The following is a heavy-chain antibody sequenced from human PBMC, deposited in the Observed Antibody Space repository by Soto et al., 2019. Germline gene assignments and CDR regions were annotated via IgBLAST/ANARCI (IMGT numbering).Heavy chain of an antibody. CDR3: ARRGVLPYY. Sequence: QVQLVQSGTEVKQPGASVRVSCKASGYTFTNYGITWVRQAPGQGLEWMGWISADNGVTNYAQKLQGRVTMTTDTATSKGYMELRNLRSDDTAVYYCARRGVLPYYWGQGTLVTVSS. CDR2: ISADNGVT. V-gene: IGHV1-18*01. J-gene: IGHJ4*02. CDR1: GYTFTNYG. D-gene: IGHD3-10*01.